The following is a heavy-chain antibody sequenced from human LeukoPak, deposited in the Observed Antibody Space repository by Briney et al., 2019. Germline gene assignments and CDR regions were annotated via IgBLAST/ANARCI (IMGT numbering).Heavy chain of an antibody. Sequence: GASVKVSCTVSGYTLTELSMHWVRQAPGKGLEWMGGFDPEDGETIYAQKFQGRVTMTEDTSTDTAYMELSSLRSEDTAVYYCATEFGNWNYEGDWGQGTLVTVSS. V-gene: IGHV1-24*01. J-gene: IGHJ4*02. CDR2: FDPEDGET. D-gene: IGHD1-7*01. CDR3: ATEFGNWNYEGD. CDR1: GYTLTELS.